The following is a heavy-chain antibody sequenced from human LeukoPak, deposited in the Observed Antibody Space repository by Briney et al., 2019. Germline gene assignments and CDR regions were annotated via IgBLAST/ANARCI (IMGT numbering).Heavy chain of an antibody. Sequence: PGGSLRLSCAASGFTFNNAWMSWVRQASGKGLEWVGRIKSKTVGGTTDYAAPVKGRFTISRDDSKNTLYLQMNSLKTEDTAVYYCTTDSRDGYNYCRHFDYWGQGTLVTVSS. D-gene: IGHD5-24*01. V-gene: IGHV3-15*01. CDR3: TTDSRDGYNYCRHFDY. CDR1: GFTFNNAW. CDR2: IKSKTVGGTT. J-gene: IGHJ4*02.